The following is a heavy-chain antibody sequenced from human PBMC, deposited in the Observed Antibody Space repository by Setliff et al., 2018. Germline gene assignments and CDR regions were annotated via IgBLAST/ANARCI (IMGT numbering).Heavy chain of an antibody. CDR2: IYSSGST. D-gene: IGHD3-10*01. CDR1: GASISNYY. CDR3: ARGPRGYGSGSYYATEYFQH. V-gene: IGHV4-4*08. Sequence: SETLSLTCSVSGASISNYYWSWIRQPPGKGLEWIGYIYSSGSTNYNPSLKSRVTISVDTSKNQFSLKLSSVTAADTAVYYCARGPRGYGSGSYYATEYFQHWGQGTLVTVS. J-gene: IGHJ1*01.